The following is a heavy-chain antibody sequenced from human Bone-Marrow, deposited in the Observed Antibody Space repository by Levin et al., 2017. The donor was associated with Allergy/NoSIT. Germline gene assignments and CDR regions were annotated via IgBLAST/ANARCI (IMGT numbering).Heavy chain of an antibody. J-gene: IGHJ5*02. CDR3: AREAHQQLENPRRFDP. V-gene: IGHV3-7*03. D-gene: IGHD6-13*01. CDR2: IKQDGSEK. Sequence: PGGSLRLSCAASGFTFSSYWMSWVRQAPGKGLEWVANIKQDGSEKYYVDSVKGRFTISRDNAKNSLYLQMNSLRAEDTAVYYCAREAHQQLENPRRFDPWGQGTLVTVSS. CDR1: GFTFSSYW.